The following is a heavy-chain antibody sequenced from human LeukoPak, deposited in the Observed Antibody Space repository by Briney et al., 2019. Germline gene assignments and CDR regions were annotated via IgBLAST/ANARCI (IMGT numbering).Heavy chain of an antibody. Sequence: EASVKVSCKASGYTFTSYGISWVRQAPGQGLEWMGWISAYDGNTNYAQKLQGRVTMTTDTSTSTAYMELRSLRSDDTAVYYCARDRAEMATTFPFSDYWGQGTLVTVSS. J-gene: IGHJ4*02. CDR1: GYTFTSYG. V-gene: IGHV1-18*01. CDR3: ARDRAEMATTFPFSDY. D-gene: IGHD5-24*01. CDR2: ISAYDGNT.